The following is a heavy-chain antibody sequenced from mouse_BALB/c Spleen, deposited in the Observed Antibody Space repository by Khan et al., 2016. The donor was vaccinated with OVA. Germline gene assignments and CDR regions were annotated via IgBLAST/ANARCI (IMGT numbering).Heavy chain of an antibody. D-gene: IGHD2-3*01. CDR1: GFNIKDTY. J-gene: IGHJ3*01. V-gene: IGHV14-3*02. Sequence: VQLKQSGAELVKPGASVKLSCTPSGFNIKDTYVHWVKQRPEQGLEWLGRIDPANDNIRYDPKFQGKATITADTSSNTAYLQLSSLTSEDTAVYYCTRTLYDAYYDPVIAYWGQGTLVTVSS. CDR3: TRTLYDAYYDPVIAY. CDR2: IDPANDNI.